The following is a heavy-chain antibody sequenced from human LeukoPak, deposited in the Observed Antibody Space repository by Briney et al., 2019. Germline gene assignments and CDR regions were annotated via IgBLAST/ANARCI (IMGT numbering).Heavy chain of an antibody. CDR1: GFTFSSYA. D-gene: IGHD2-2*01. CDR3: SSTSLAWAGFDY. V-gene: IGHV3-23*01. Sequence: GGSLRLSCAASGFTFSSYAMSWVRQAPGKGLEWVSAISGSGGSTYYADSVKGRFSISRDNSKNTLYLQMSSLRAEDTAVYYCSSTSLAWAGFDYWGQGTLVTVSS. J-gene: IGHJ4*02. CDR2: ISGSGGST.